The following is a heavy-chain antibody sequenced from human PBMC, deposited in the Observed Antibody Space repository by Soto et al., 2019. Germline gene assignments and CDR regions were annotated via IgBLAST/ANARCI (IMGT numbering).Heavy chain of an antibody. D-gene: IGHD1-7*01. CDR1: GYSISSGYY. CDR2: IYYSGRN. J-gene: IGHJ5*02. CDR3: ARGGQYNWNYGWFDP. Sequence: LSLTCAVSGYSISSGYYCAWIRQSPGKGLEWIGSIYYSGRNFYNPSPKSRVTMSVDTSNNQFSLKLTSVTAADTAVYFCARGGQYNWNYGWFDPWGQGTLVTVSS. V-gene: IGHV4-38-2*01.